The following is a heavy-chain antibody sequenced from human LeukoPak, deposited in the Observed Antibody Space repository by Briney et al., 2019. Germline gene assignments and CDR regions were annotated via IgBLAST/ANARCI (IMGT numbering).Heavy chain of an antibody. CDR2: IYSGGST. CDR3: ARDRGGYDSFDY. D-gene: IGHD5-12*01. V-gene: IGHV3-53*01. CDR1: GFTVSSNY. Sequence: PGGSLRLSCAASGFTVSSNYMSWVRQAPGKGLEWVSVIYSGGSTYYAGSVKGRFTISRDNSKNTPYLQMNSLRAEDTAVYYCARDRGGYDSFDYWGQGTLVTVSS. J-gene: IGHJ4*02.